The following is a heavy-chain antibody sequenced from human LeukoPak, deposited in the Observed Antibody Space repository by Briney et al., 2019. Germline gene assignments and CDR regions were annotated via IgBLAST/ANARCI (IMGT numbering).Heavy chain of an antibody. D-gene: IGHD1-26*01. CDR2: ISAYNGNT. J-gene: IGHJ3*02. Sequence: ASVKVSCKASGYTFTSYGISWVRQAPGQGLEWMGWISAYNGNTNYAQKLQGRVTMTTDTSTSTAYMELRSLRSDDTAVYYCARDLDSGSYIGDGAFDIWGQGTMVTVSS. CDR1: GYTFTSYG. V-gene: IGHV1-18*01. CDR3: ARDLDSGSYIGDGAFDI.